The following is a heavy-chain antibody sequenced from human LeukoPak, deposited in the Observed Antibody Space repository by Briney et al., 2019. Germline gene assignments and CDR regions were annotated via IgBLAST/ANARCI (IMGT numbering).Heavy chain of an antibody. V-gene: IGHV3-30-3*01. D-gene: IGHD3-10*01. J-gene: IGHJ4*02. CDR3: ARVGYYASGPFSYFDY. Sequence: PGRSLRLCCAASGFTFSGYAMHWVRQAPGKGLEWVAVISYDGSNEYYADSVKGRFTISRDNSKNTLYLQMNSLSVEDTAVYYCARVGYYASGPFSYFDYWGQGTLVTVSS. CDR2: ISYDGSNE. CDR1: GFTFSGYA.